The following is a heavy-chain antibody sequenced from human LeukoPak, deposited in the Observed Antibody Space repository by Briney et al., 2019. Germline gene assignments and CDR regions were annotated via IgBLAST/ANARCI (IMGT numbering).Heavy chain of an antibody. CDR1: GFTFSSYS. D-gene: IGHD2-15*01. V-gene: IGHV3-21*01. CDR2: ISSSSSYI. J-gene: IGHJ3*02. Sequence: PGGSLRLSCAASGFTFSSYSMNWVRQAPGKGLEWVSSISSSSSYIYYADSVKGRSTISRDNAKNSLYLQMNSLRAEDTAVYYCAGARTPYDAFDIWGQGTMVTVSS. CDR3: AGARTPYDAFDI.